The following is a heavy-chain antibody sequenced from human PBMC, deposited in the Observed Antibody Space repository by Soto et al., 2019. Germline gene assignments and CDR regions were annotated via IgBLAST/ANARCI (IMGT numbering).Heavy chain of an antibody. D-gene: IGHD1-7*01. CDR1: GFTFSSYS. J-gene: IGHJ4*02. CDR2: ISSSSSYI. Sequence: EVQLVESGGGLVKPGGSLRLSCAASGFTFSSYSMNWVRQAPGKGLEWVSSISSSSSYIYYADSVKGRFTISRDNAKNSLYLQMNSLRAEDTAVYYCARDGAAGTTSRYFDYWGQGTLVTVSS. CDR3: ARDGAAGTTSRYFDY. V-gene: IGHV3-21*01.